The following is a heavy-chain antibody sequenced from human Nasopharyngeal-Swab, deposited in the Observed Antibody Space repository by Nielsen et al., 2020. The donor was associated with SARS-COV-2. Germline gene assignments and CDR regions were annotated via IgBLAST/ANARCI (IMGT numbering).Heavy chain of an antibody. J-gene: IGHJ5*02. CDR3: ARDRTIFGVVQGWFDP. CDR2: IYYSGST. D-gene: IGHD3-3*01. V-gene: IGHV4-39*07. Sequence: WIRQPPGRGLEWIGSIYYSGSTNYNPSLKSRVTISVGTSKNQFSLKLSSVTAADTAVYYCARDRTIFGVVQGWFDPWGQGTLVPSPQ.